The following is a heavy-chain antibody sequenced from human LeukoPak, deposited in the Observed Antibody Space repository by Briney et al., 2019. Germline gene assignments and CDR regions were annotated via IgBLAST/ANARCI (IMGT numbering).Heavy chain of an antibody. CDR1: GFTFSSYW. Sequence: GGSLRLSCAASGFTFSSYWMHWVRQAPGKGLVWVSRINSDGSSTSYADSVKGRFTISRDNAKNTLYLQMNSLRAEDTAVYYCARGQEGIAVAGLDYWGQGTLVTVSS. V-gene: IGHV3-74*01. CDR2: INSDGSST. J-gene: IGHJ4*02. D-gene: IGHD6-19*01. CDR3: ARGQEGIAVAGLDY.